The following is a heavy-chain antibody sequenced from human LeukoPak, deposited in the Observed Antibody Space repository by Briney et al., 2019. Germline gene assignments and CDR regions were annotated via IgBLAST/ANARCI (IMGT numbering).Heavy chain of an antibody. CDR1: GGSISSYY. D-gene: IGHD3-10*01. Sequence: SETLSLTCTVSGGSISSYYWNWVRQPPGKGLEWIGNIYSSGSTDYNPSLKSRVTISLDTPKFLFSLRLNSVTAADTAVYYCARADPNASGYFYRFNWFDPWGQGTLVTVSS. CDR3: ARADPNASGYFYRFNWFDP. CDR2: IYSSGST. V-gene: IGHV4-59*01. J-gene: IGHJ5*02.